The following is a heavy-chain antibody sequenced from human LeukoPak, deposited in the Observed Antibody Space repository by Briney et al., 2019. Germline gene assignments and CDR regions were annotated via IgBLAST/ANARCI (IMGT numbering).Heavy chain of an antibody. Sequence: NPSETLSLTCTVSGGSISSYYWSWIRQPPGKGLEWIGRIYTSGSTNYNPSLKSRVTMSVDTSKNQFSLKLSSVTAADTAVYYCARALVVGATRGAFDIWGQGTMVTVSS. D-gene: IGHD1-26*01. CDR1: GGSISSYY. J-gene: IGHJ3*02. V-gene: IGHV4-4*07. CDR2: IYTSGST. CDR3: ARALVVGATRGAFDI.